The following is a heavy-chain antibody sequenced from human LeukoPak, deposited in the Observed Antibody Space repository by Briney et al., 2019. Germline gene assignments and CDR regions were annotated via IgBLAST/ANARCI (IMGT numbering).Heavy chain of an antibody. D-gene: IGHD2-15*01. Sequence: PSQTLSLTCTVSGGSISSGGYYWSWIRQHPGKGLEWIVYIYYSGSTYYNPSLKSRVTISVNTSKNQFSLKLSSVTAADTAVYYCARVGYCSGGSCDDLGWFDPWGQGTLVTVSS. CDR2: IYYSGST. CDR1: GGSISSGGYY. V-gene: IGHV4-31*03. CDR3: ARVGYCSGGSCDDLGWFDP. J-gene: IGHJ5*02.